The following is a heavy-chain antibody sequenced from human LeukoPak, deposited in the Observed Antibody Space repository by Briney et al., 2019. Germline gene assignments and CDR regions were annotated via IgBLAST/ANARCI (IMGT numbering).Heavy chain of an antibody. CDR1: GGSISSYY. CDR2: IYYSGST. D-gene: IGHD3/OR15-3a*01. J-gene: IGHJ4*02. Sequence: PSETLSLTCTVSGGSISSYYWSWVRQPPGKGLEWIAYIYYSGSTNYNPSLKSRVTISVDTSKNQFSLKLSSVTAADTAVYYCARNVIGLGGWYYFDYWGQGTLVTVSS. CDR3: ARNVIGLGGWYYFDY. V-gene: IGHV4-59*01.